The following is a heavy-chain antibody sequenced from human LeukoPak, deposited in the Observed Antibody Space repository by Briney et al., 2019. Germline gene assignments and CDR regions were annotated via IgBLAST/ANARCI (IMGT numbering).Heavy chain of an antibody. V-gene: IGHV1-69*04. Sequence: ASVKVSCKASGGTFSSYAISWVRQAPGQGLEWMGRIIPILGIANYAQKFQGRVTITADKSTSTAYMELSSQRSEDTAVYYCARLAYCGGDCRYNWFDPWGQGTLVTVSS. CDR1: GGTFSSYA. CDR2: IIPILGIA. D-gene: IGHD2-21*01. CDR3: ARLAYCGGDCRYNWFDP. J-gene: IGHJ5*02.